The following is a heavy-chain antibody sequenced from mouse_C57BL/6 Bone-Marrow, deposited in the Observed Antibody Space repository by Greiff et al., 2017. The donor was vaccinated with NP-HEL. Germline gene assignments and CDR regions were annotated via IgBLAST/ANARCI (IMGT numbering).Heavy chain of an antibody. V-gene: IGHV5-16*01. Sequence: EVKLMESEGGLVQPGSSMKLSCTASGFTFSDYYMAWVRQVPEKGLEWVANINYDGSSTYYLDSLKSRFIISRDNAKNILYLQMSSLKSEDTATYYCARDDGSSLYWYFDVWGTGTTVTVSS. CDR3: ARDDGSSLYWYFDV. D-gene: IGHD1-1*01. CDR2: INYDGSST. J-gene: IGHJ1*03. CDR1: GFTFSDYY.